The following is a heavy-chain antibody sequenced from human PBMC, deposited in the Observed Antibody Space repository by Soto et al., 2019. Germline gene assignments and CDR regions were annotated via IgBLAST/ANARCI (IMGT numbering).Heavy chain of an antibody. CDR2: INPNSGGT. CDR1: GYTFTGYY. J-gene: IGHJ4*02. CDR3: ARGIYYLEARAEVLNNDGDRNFDS. D-gene: IGHD3-10*01. V-gene: IGHV1-2*04. Sequence: ASVKVSFKASGYTFTGYYMHWVRQAPGQGLEWMGWINPNSGGTNYAQKFQGWVTMTRDTSISTAYMELSRLRSDDTAVYYCARGIYYLEARAEVLNNDGDRNFDSWGQGTLVTISS.